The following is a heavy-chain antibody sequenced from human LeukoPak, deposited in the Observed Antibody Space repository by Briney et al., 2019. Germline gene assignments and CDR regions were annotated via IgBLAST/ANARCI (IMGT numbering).Heavy chain of an antibody. CDR2: INPSGGST. J-gene: IGHJ4*02. CDR3: ARDASRDQYQLLPHYFDY. Sequence: ASVKVSCKASGYTITSYYMHWVRQAPGQGLEWMGIINPSGGSTSYAQKFQGRVTMTRDMSTSTAYMELSSLRSEDTAVYYCARDASRDQYQLLPHYFDYWGQGTLVTVSS. V-gene: IGHV1-46*01. D-gene: IGHD2-2*01. CDR1: GYTITSYY.